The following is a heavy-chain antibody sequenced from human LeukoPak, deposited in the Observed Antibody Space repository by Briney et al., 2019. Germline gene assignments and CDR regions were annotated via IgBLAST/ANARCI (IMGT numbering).Heavy chain of an antibody. CDR2: INSDGSST. CDR3: ARVTPSYGSFDY. D-gene: IGHD5-18*01. V-gene: IGHV3-74*01. Sequence: GGSLRLSCAASGVTFSSYWMHWVRQGPGKGLGWVSRINSDGSSTSYADSVKGRFTISRDNAKNTLYLQMNSLRAEDTAVYYCARVTPSYGSFDYWGQGTLVTVSS. J-gene: IGHJ4*02. CDR1: GVTFSSYW.